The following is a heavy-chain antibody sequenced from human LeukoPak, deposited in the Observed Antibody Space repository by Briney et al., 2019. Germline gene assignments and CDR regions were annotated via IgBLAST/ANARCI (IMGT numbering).Heavy chain of an antibody. CDR3: ARDNPAGP. Sequence: SETLSLTCTVSGGSISGYSWSWIRQSAAKGLEWIGRVYTSGNTNYNPSFKGRVTMSIDTSKKQFSLKLYSVTAADTAVYYCARDNPAGPWGQGTLVTVSS. CDR1: GGSISGYS. V-gene: IGHV4-4*07. J-gene: IGHJ5*02. CDR2: VYTSGNT. D-gene: IGHD1-14*01.